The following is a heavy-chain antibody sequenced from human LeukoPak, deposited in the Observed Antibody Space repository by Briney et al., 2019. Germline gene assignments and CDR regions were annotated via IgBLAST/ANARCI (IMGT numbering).Heavy chain of an antibody. D-gene: IGHD5-12*01. V-gene: IGHV1-69*05. CDR3: ARGDSGYDYGFDN. Sequence: ASVKVSCKASGGTFSSHVISWVRQAPGQGLEWVGGIIPIFGTTNYAQKFQGRVTITTDESTSTGYMELRSLRSDDTAVYYCARGDSGYDYGFDNWGQGTLVTVSS. CDR2: IIPIFGTT. CDR1: GGTFSSHV. J-gene: IGHJ4*02.